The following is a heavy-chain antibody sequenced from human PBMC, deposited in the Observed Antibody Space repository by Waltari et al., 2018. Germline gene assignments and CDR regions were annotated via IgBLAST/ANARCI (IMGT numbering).Heavy chain of an antibody. J-gene: IGHJ6*02. V-gene: IGHV1-69*02. Sequence: QVQLVQSGAEVKKPGSSVKVHCKASGGTFSSYTISWVRQAPGQGLEWMGRIIPILGIANYAQKFQGRVTITADKSTSTAYMELSSLRSEDTAVYYCVIVVVPAAMYYYYGMDVWGQGTTVTVSS. CDR3: VIVVVPAAMYYYYGMDV. CDR1: GGTFSSYT. CDR2: IIPILGIA. D-gene: IGHD2-2*01.